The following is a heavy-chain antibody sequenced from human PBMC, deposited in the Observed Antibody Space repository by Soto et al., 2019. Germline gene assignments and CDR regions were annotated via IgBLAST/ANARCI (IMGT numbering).Heavy chain of an antibody. CDR1: GFTFSSYS. CDR3: AREGILTGYSFDY. CDR2: ISSSSSYI. V-gene: IGHV3-21*01. D-gene: IGHD3-9*01. Sequence: GGSLRLSCAASGFTFSSYSMNWVRQAPGKGLEWVSSISSSSSYIYYADSVKGRFTISRDNAKNSLYLQMNSLRAEDTAVYYCAREGILTGYSFDYWGQGTLVTVS. J-gene: IGHJ4*02.